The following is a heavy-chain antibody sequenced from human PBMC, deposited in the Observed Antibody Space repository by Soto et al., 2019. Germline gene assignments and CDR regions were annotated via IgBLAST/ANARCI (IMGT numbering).Heavy chain of an antibody. CDR3: ARRKAGTPAFVS. Sequence: EVQLVESGGGLVQPGGSLRLSCAASGFTFNSYWMHWVRQAPGKGLVWVSRSNDDGSMTNYGDSVRGRFTISRDHGKSPQKLRMNSWGAEDTAVYYCARRKAGTPAFVSRGQVTLVTASS. CDR1: GFTFNSYW. D-gene: IGHD6-19*01. CDR2: SNDDGSMT. V-gene: IGHV3-74*01. J-gene: IGHJ4*02.